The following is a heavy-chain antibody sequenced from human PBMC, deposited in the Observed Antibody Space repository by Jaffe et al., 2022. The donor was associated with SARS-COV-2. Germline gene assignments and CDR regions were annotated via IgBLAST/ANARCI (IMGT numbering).Heavy chain of an antibody. J-gene: IGHJ6*03. CDR2: IRSKANSYAT. CDR1: GFTFSGSA. V-gene: IGHV3-73*02. CDR3: TRGIVVVPAASDYYYYYYMDV. Sequence: EVQLVESGGGLVQPGGSLKLSCAASGFTFSGSAMHWVRQASGKGLEWVGRIRSKANSYATAYAASVKGRFTISRDDSKNTAYLQMNSLKTEDTAVYYCTRGIVVVPAASDYYYYYYMDVWGKGTTVTVSS. D-gene: IGHD2-2*01.